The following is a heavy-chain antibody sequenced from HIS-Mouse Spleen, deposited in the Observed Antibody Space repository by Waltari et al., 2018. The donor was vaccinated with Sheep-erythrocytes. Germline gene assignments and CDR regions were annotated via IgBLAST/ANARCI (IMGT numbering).Heavy chain of an antibody. D-gene: IGHD2-8*01. V-gene: IGHV3-30*18. J-gene: IGHJ3*02. CDR1: GFTFSSYG. Sequence: QVQLVESGGGVVQPGRSLRLSCAASGFTFSSYGMHWFRQDPGKGREWVAVISYDGSNKYYADAVKGRFTISRDNSKNTLYLQMNSLRAEDTDVYYCAKGDAMVYDAFDIWGQGTMVTVSS. CDR3: AKGDAMVYDAFDI. CDR2: ISYDGSNK.